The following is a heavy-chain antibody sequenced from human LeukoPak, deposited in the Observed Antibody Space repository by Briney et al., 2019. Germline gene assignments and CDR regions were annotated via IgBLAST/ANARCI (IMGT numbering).Heavy chain of an antibody. D-gene: IGHD3-10*01. V-gene: IGHV3-30*12. Sequence: GGSLRLSCAASGFIFSNYGMHWVRQAPGKGLEWIPTISYDGSHEYYADSVKGRFTISRDNSKNTLYLQMNSLRVEDTAVYYCARTSAIFYSGMATYSYFYMDVWGKGTTVTISS. CDR1: GFIFSNYG. CDR3: ARTSAIFYSGMATYSYFYMDV. CDR2: ISYDGSHE. J-gene: IGHJ6*03.